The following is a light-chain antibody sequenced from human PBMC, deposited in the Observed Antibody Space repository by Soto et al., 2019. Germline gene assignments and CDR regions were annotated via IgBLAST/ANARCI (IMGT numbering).Light chain of an antibody. V-gene: IGKV1-5*03. Sequence: LSASVGDTVSITCRASQSVSIWLAWYQQKPGKAPNLLIYKASSLESGVPSRFSGSGSGTEFTLTISSLQPEDFATYYSQQHGEYGAWTLGQGSKLDFK. J-gene: IGKJ1*01. CDR3: QQHGEYGAWT. CDR2: KAS. CDR1: QSVSIW.